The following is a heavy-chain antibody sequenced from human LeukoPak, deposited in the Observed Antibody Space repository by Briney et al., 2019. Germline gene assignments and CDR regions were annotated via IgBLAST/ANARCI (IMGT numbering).Heavy chain of an antibody. D-gene: IGHD2-15*01. Sequence: GGSLGLSCAASGFTFSSYSMNWVRQAPGKGLEWVSSISSSSSYIYYADSVKGRFTISRDNAKNSLYLQMNSLRAEDTAVYYCARGYCSGGSCWVSYFDYWGQGTLVTVSS. CDR1: GFTFSSYS. CDR2: ISSSSSYI. CDR3: ARGYCSGGSCWVSYFDY. V-gene: IGHV3-21*01. J-gene: IGHJ4*02.